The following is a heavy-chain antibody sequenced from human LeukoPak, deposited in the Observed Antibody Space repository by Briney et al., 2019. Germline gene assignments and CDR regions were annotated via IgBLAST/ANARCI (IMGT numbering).Heavy chain of an antibody. Sequence: PSETLSLTCTVSGGSISSSSYYWGWSRQPPGKGLEWIGSIYYSGSTYYNPSLKSRVTISVDTSKNQFSLKLSSVTAADTAVYYCALTYYYDSSGYFDYWGQGTLVTVSS. CDR1: GGSISSSSYY. CDR3: ALTYYYDSSGYFDY. V-gene: IGHV4-39*01. CDR2: IYYSGST. J-gene: IGHJ4*02. D-gene: IGHD3-22*01.